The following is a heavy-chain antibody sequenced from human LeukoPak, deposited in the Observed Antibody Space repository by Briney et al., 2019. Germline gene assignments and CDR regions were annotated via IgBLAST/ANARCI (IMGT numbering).Heavy chain of an antibody. CDR2: ISSSGSTI. Sequence: GGSLRLSCAASGFTFSSYEMNWVRQAPGKGLEWVSYISSSGSTIYYADSVKGRFTISRDNAKNSLYLQMNSRRAEDTAVYYCARVHYGSGDYWGQGTLVTVSS. V-gene: IGHV3-48*03. CDR1: GFTFSSYE. CDR3: ARVHYGSGDY. J-gene: IGHJ4*02. D-gene: IGHD3-10*01.